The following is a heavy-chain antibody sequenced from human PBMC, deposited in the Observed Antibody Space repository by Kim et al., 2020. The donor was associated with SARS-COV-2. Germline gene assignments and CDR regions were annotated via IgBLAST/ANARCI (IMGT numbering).Heavy chain of an antibody. Sequence: GGSLRLSCAASGFTFSSYGMHWVRQAPGKGLEWVAVISYDGSNKYYADSVKGRFTISRDNSKNTLYLQKNSLRAEDTAVYYCAKDLREYYYYGMDVWGQGTTVTVSS. CDR3: AKDLREYYYYGMDV. V-gene: IGHV3-30*18. CDR2: ISYDGSNK. CDR1: GFTFSSYG. J-gene: IGHJ6*02.